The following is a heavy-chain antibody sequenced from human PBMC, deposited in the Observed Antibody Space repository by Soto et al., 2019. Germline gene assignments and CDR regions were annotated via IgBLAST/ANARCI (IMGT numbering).Heavy chain of an antibody. CDR1: GFSLSTSGMC. J-gene: IGHJ6*03. CDR2: IDWDDDK. V-gene: IGHV2-70*11. D-gene: IGHD3-3*01. CDR3: ARGRGEWLNLEMGYKKVVNYMDV. Sequence: SGPTLVKPTQTLTLTCTFSGFSLSTSGMCVSWIRQPPGKALEWLVRIDWDDDKYYSTSLKTRLTVSKDTSKNQVVLTMTNMDPVDTATYYCARGRGEWLNLEMGYKKVVNYMDVWGKGTTVTVSS.